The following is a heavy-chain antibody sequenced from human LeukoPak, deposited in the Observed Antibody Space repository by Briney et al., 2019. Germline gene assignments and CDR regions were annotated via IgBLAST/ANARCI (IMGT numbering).Heavy chain of an antibody. CDR2: IHSSGST. CDR1: GFTFSDYY. CDR3: ARDGPIGP. D-gene: IGHD2-15*01. Sequence: PGGSLRLSCAASGFTFSDYYMSWIRQAPGKGLEWIGYIHSSGSTNYNPSLKSRVTISVDTSKNQFFLRLNSLTAADTAVYYCARDGPIGPWGQGILVTVSS. J-gene: IGHJ4*02. V-gene: IGHV4-59*01.